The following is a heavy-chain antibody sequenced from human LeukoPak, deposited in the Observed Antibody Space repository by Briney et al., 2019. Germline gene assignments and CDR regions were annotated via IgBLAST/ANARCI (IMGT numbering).Heavy chain of an antibody. CDR1: GFTFSSYW. D-gene: IGHD6-6*01. J-gene: IGHJ6*03. Sequence: PGGSLRLSCAASGFTFSSYWMSWVRQAPGKGLEWVANIKQDGSEKYYVDSVKGRFTISRDNAKNSLYLQMNSPRAEDTAVYYCARTGYSSSSGLYYYYYYYMDVWGKGTTVTVSS. CDR2: IKQDGSEK. V-gene: IGHV3-7*01. CDR3: ARTGYSSSSGLYYYYYYYMDV.